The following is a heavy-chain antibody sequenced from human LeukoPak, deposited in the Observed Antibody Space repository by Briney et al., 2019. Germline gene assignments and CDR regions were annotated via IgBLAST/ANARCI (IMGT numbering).Heavy chain of an antibody. CDR2: VYYSGST. D-gene: IGHD5-18*01. V-gene: IGHV4-59*01. CDR1: GGSISSYY. J-gene: IGHJ4*02. CDR3: AREAYTAMAHAFDY. Sequence: SETLSLTCTVSGGSISSYYWSWIRQPPGKGLEWIGYVYYSGSTNYNPSLKSRVTISVDTSKNQFSLKLSSVTAADAAVYYCAREAYTAMAHAFDYWGQGTLVTVSS.